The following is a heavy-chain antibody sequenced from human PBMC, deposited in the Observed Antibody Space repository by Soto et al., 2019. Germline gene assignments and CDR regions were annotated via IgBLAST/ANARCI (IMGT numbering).Heavy chain of an antibody. CDR2: IYYSGST. CDR1: GGSITSSSYY. V-gene: IGHV4-39*07. CDR3: ARGPVGEIPYY. J-gene: IGHJ4*02. Sequence: SETLSLTCTVSGGSITSSSYYWGWIRQPPGKGLEWIGSIYYSGSTYYNPSLKSRVTISVDTSKNQFSLKLSSVTAADTAVYYCARGPVGEIPYYWGQGTLVTVSS. D-gene: IGHD3-16*02.